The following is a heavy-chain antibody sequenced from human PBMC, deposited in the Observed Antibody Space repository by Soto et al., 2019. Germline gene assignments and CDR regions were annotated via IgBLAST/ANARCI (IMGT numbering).Heavy chain of an antibody. J-gene: IGHJ4*02. Sequence: SETLSLTCTVSGGSMSGFFWTWIRQPPGKGLEWIGYIYFYNSGSTKYNPTLQSRVTISEDTSKNQFSLRLSSVTAADTAVYYCARGGKGPYYFDYWGPGTLVTVSS. CDR1: GGSMSGFF. V-gene: IGHV4-59*01. CDR3: ARGGKGPYYFDY. CDR2: IYFYNSGST.